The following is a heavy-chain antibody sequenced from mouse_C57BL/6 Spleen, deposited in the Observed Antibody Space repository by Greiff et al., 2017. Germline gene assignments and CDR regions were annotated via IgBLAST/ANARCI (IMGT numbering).Heavy chain of an antibody. J-gene: IGHJ3*01. V-gene: IGHV1-26*01. Sequence: EVQLQQSGPELVKPGASVKISCKASGYTFTDYYMNWVKQSHGKSLEWIGDINPNNGGTSYNQKFKGKATLTVDKSSSTAYMELRSLTSEDSAVYYCARGGAYDGYPWFAYWGQGTLVTVSA. CDR2: INPNNGGT. CDR3: ARGGAYDGYPWFAY. CDR1: GYTFTDYY. D-gene: IGHD2-3*01.